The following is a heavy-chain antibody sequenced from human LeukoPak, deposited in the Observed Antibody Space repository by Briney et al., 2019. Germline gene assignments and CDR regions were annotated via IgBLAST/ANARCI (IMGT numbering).Heavy chain of an antibody. V-gene: IGHV3-21*01. CDR3: ARDDSGWYDY. CDR2: ISSSSSYI. J-gene: IGHJ4*02. CDR1: GFTFSSYS. Sequence: GGSLRLSCAASGFTFSSYSMNWVRQAPGKGLEWVSSISSSSSYIYYADSVKGRFTISRDNAKSSLYLQMNSLRAEDTAVYYCARDDSGWYDYWGQGTLVTVSS. D-gene: IGHD6-19*01.